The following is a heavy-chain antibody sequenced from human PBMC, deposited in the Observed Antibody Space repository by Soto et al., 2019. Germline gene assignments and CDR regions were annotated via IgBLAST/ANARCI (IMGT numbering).Heavy chain of an antibody. CDR3: ARAWTATAGWAKWFDL. J-gene: IGHJ5*02. CDR1: GGSISGGGYY. Sequence: QVQLQESGPGLVEPSQTLSLTCTVSGGSISGGGYYWSWIRQHPGKGLEWIGYIHYSGTTYYNPSLKRRLTISGDTSKTQFSLKLSSVTAADTAVYYCARAWTATAGWAKWFDLWGQGTLVTVSS. CDR2: IHYSGTT. V-gene: IGHV4-31*03. D-gene: IGHD6-13*01.